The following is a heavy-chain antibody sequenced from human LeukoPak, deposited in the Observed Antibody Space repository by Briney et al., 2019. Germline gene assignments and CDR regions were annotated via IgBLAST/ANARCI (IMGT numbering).Heavy chain of an antibody. V-gene: IGHV3-49*04. CDR3: TRDSYDFWSGYQNPFDY. J-gene: IGHJ4*02. D-gene: IGHD3-3*01. CDR2: IRSKAYGGTT. CDR1: GFTFGDYA. Sequence: GGSLRLSCTASGFTFGDYAMSWVRQAPGKGLEWVGFIRSKAYGGTTEYAASVKGRFTISRDDSKSIAYLQMNSLKTEDTAVYHCTRDSYDFWSGYQNPFDYWGQGTLVTVSS.